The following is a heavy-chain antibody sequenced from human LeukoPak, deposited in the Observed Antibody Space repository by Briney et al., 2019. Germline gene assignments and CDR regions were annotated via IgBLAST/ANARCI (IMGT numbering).Heavy chain of an antibody. V-gene: IGHV4-34*01. J-gene: IGHJ6*04. CDR2: VAHKGPTVYSPTLNR. D-gene: IGHD2-2*01. Sequence: PSETLSLTCAVYGASLSDYYWSWIRQSPGKGLQWIGEVAHKGPTVYSPTLNRKYNPSLKSRVTMSVDPSKNQFSLKLTSVTVADTAVYYCARDQGRGYCSSTSCSSRLGGVWGKGTTVTVSS. CDR3: ARDQGRGYCSSTSCSSRLGGV. CDR1: GASLSDYY.